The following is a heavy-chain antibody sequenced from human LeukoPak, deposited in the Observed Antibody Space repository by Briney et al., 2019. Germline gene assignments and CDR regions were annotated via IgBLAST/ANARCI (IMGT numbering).Heavy chain of an antibody. Sequence: GGSLRLSCAASGFTFRSYGMHWVRQAPGKGLEWVAVIWYDGSNKYYADSVKGRFTISRDNSKNTLYLQMNSLRAEDTAVYYSARAAIVGAAGCYYGMDVWGQGTTVTVSS. CDR3: ARAAIVGAAGCYYGMDV. V-gene: IGHV3-30*19. CDR2: IWYDGSNK. CDR1: GFTFRSYG. J-gene: IGHJ6*02. D-gene: IGHD1-26*01.